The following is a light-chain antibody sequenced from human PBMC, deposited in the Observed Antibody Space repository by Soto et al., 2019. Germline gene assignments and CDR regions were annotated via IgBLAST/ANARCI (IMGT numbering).Light chain of an antibody. Sequence: QAVVTQEPSLTVSPGGTVTLTCGSSTGAVSSGHYPYWFQQKPGQAPRTLIYDPSNKHSWTPARFSGSLLGGKAALTLSGAQPEDEAEYYCLLSYSGADVFGTGTKLTVL. CDR2: DPS. J-gene: IGLJ1*01. CDR1: TGAVSSGHY. V-gene: IGLV7-46*01. CDR3: LLSYSGADV.